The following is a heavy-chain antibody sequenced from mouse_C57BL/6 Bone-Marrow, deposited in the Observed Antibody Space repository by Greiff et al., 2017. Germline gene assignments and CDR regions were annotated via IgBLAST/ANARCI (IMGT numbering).Heavy chain of an antibody. D-gene: IGHD1-1*01. CDR2: ISSGGDYI. Sequence: EVHLVESGEGLVKPGGSLKLSCAASGFTFSSYAMSWVRQTPEKRLEWVAYISSGGDYIYYADTVKGRFTISSDNARNTLYLQMSSLKSEDTAMYYCTGLYYGSSYYFDYWGQGTTLTVSS. V-gene: IGHV5-9-1*02. CDR1: GFTFSSYA. CDR3: TGLYYGSSYYFDY. J-gene: IGHJ2*01.